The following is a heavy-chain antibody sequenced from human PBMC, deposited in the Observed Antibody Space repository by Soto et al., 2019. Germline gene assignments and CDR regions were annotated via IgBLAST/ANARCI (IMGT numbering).Heavy chain of an antibody. CDR3: ARARSGVGFGESLAS. V-gene: IGHV1-46*01. CDR2: INPSGGST. CDR1: GYTFTSYY. D-gene: IGHD3-10*01. Sequence: ASVKVSCKASGYTFTSYYMHWVRQAPGQGLEWMGIINPSGGSTSYAQKFQGRVTMTRDTSTSTVYMELSSLRSEDTAVYYCARARSGVGFGESLASWGQGTLVTVSS. J-gene: IGHJ5*02.